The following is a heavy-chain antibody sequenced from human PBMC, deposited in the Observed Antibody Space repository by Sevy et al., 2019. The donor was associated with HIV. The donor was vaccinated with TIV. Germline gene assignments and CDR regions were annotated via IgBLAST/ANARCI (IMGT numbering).Heavy chain of an antibody. CDR2: IYHSGST. V-gene: IGHV4-30-2*01. Sequence: SETLSLTCAVSGGSISSDNYSWSWMRQPLGKGLEWIGYIYHSGSTHYNLSLKSRVTISVDRSKNQFSLKLSSVTAAVTAVYYCARDALTTGWFDPWGQGTLVTVSS. CDR1: GGSISSDNYS. J-gene: IGHJ5*02. CDR3: ARDALTTGWFDP. D-gene: IGHD1-1*01.